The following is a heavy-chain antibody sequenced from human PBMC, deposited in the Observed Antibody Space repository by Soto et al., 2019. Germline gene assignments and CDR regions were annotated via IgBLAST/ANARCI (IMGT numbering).Heavy chain of an antibody. V-gene: IGHV3-23*01. CDR1: GFGFDDYA. CDR2: IRGRT. D-gene: IGHD2-2*02. J-gene: IGHJ6*02. CDR3: AKESGFAIEYYFYGMDG. Sequence: EVLLLESGGGLVQPGGSLRLSCAASGFGFDDYAMSWVRQAPGKGLEWVASIRGRTYYADSVKGRFTISRDNSKNMVFLQMNSLRADDTAVYYCAKESGFAIEYYFYGMDGWGQGTTVTVSS.